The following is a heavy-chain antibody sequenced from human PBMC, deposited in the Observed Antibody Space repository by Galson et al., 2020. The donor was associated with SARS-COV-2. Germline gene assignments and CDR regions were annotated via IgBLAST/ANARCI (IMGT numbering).Heavy chain of an antibody. Sequence: SQTLSLTCAVSGTSISSGSYSWNWIRQPPGKGLEWIGYISHSGGTYYNPSLKSRVTISGDRSKNQFSLRLSSVTAADTAVYYCARLHYGEYAPEAFDIWGPGTRVTVSS. D-gene: IGHD4-17*01. CDR2: ISHSGGT. CDR1: GTSISSGSYS. CDR3: ARLHYGEYAPEAFDI. J-gene: IGHJ3*02. V-gene: IGHV4-30-2*01.